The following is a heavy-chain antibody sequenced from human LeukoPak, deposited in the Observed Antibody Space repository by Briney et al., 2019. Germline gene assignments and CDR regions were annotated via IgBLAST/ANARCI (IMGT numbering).Heavy chain of an antibody. D-gene: IGHD2-15*01. CDR1: GFTFSNAW. V-gene: IGHV3-15*01. J-gene: IGHJ5*02. CDR2: IKSKTDGGTT. Sequence: PGGSLRLSCAASGFTFSNAWMSWVRQAPGKGLEWVGRIKSKTDGGTTDYAAPVKGRFTISRDDSKNTLYLQMNSLKTEDTAVYYCTTGSYCSGGSCNAQWFDPWGQGTLVTVSS. CDR3: TTGSYCSGGSCNAQWFDP.